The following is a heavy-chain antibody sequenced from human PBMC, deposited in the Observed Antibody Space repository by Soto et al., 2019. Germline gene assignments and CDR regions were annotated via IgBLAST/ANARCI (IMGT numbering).Heavy chain of an antibody. CDR2: IYYSGST. CDR1: GGSISSSIYY. Sequence: PSETLSLTCTVSGGSISSSIYYWGWIRQPPGKGLEWIGSIYYSGSTYYNPSLKSRVTISVDTSKNQFSLKLSSVTAADTAVYYCARPHDYGDYNKIDAFDIWGQGTMVTVSS. D-gene: IGHD4-17*01. V-gene: IGHV4-39*01. CDR3: ARPHDYGDYNKIDAFDI. J-gene: IGHJ3*02.